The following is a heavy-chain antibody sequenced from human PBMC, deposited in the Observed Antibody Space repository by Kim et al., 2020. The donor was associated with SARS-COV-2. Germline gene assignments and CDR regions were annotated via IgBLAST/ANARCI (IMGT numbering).Heavy chain of an antibody. D-gene: IGHD6-13*01. Sequence: SETLSLTCTVSGGCISSYYWSWIRQPPGKGLEWIGYVYYSGSTDYNPSLKSRVTISVDTSKNQFSLNLTSVTAADTAVYYCARVSSSLYYASQHSGQGTL. CDR3: ARVSSSLYYASQH. CDR1: GGCISSYY. CDR2: VYYSGST. V-gene: IGHV4-59*13. J-gene: IGHJ1*01.